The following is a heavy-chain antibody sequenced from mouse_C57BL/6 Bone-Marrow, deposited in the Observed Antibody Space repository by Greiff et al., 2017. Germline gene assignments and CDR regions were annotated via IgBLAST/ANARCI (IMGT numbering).Heavy chain of an antibody. D-gene: IGHD1-1*01. CDR2: IDPSDSYT. V-gene: IGHV1-50*01. CDR1: GYTFTSYW. J-gene: IGHJ2*01. CDR3: AREDYYGSSYDYFDY. Sequence: VKLQQPGAELVKPGASVKLSCKASGYTFTSYWMQWVKQRPGQGLEWIGEIDPSDSYTNYNQKFKGKATFTVDTSSSTAYMQLSSLTSEDSAVYYCAREDYYGSSYDYFDYWGQGTTLTISS.